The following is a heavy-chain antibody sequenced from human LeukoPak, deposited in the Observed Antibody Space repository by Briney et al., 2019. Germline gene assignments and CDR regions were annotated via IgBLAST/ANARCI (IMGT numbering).Heavy chain of an antibody. D-gene: IGHD2-15*01. Sequence: GASLKISCKGSGSRFTSYWIGWVRQMPGKGLEWMGITYPGDSDTRYSPSFQGQVTISADKSISTAYLQWSSLKASDTAMYYCARVLFPVVGDAFDIWGQGTMVTVSS. V-gene: IGHV5-51*01. J-gene: IGHJ3*02. CDR3: ARVLFPVVGDAFDI. CDR1: GSRFTSYW. CDR2: TYPGDSDT.